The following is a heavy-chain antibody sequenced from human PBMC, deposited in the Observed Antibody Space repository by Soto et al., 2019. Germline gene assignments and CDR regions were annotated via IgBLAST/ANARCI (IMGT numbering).Heavy chain of an antibody. J-gene: IGHJ4*02. CDR2: ISGGGDIT. CDR1: GFTFSSYS. CDR3: VTKDFWTGHFGPLDC. V-gene: IGHV3-23*01. D-gene: IGHD3-3*01. Sequence: DVQLLESGGGLVQPGGSLRLSCAASGFTFSSYSMKWVRQAPGKGLEWVSAISGGGDITQYADSVKGRFTISRDNSKNTLYLQMNSLRAEYTAVYYCVTKDFWTGHFGPLDCWGRGTLVTVSA.